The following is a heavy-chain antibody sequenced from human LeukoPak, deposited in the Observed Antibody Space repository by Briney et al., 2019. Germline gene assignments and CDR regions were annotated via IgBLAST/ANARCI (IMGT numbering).Heavy chain of an antibody. CDR3: AKDLAHYSSSSLSVDY. Sequence: GGSLRLSCAASGFTFSSYGMHWVRQAPGKGLEWVAFKRYDGSNKYYADSVKGRFTISRDNSKNTLYLQMNSLRAEDTAVYYCAKDLAHYSSSSLSVDYWGQGTLVTVSS. CDR1: GFTFSSYG. CDR2: KRYDGSNK. D-gene: IGHD6-6*01. V-gene: IGHV3-30*02. J-gene: IGHJ4*02.